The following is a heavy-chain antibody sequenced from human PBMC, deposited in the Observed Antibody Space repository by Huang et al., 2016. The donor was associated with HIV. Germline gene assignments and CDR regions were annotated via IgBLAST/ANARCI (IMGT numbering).Heavy chain of an antibody. CDR3: ARAKDTWDAYDI. Sequence: QVQLVESGGGVVQPGRSLRLSCAASGFPFNNHDMHWVRQAPGKGLDWGAVIANDGSNNYYADSVKGRFTISRDSSKSTLFLHMTSLRTEDTAVYYCARAKDTWDAYDIWGQGTMVSVSS. J-gene: IGHJ3*02. D-gene: IGHD5-18*01. CDR1: GFPFNNHD. V-gene: IGHV3-30-3*01. CDR2: IANDGSNN.